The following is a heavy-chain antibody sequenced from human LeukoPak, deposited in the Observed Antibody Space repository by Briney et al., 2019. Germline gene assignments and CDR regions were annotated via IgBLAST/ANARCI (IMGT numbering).Heavy chain of an antibody. V-gene: IGHV4-39*01. Sequence: PSETLSLTCTVSGGSISSSSYYWGWIRQPPGKGLEWIGSIYYSGSTYYNPSLKSRVTISVDTSKNQFSLKLSSVTAADTAVYYCARGVRSSDFDYWGQGTLVTVSS. CDR2: IYYSGST. CDR3: ARGVRSSDFDY. D-gene: IGHD6-25*01. CDR1: GGSISSSSYY. J-gene: IGHJ4*02.